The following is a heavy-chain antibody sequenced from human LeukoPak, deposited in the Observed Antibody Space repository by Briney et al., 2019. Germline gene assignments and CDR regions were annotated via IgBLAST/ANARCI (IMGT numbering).Heavy chain of an antibody. CDR3: ARDSSSWYVGNY. Sequence: PSETLSLTCAVYGGSFSGYYWSWIRQPPGKGLEWIGEINHSGSTNYNPSLKSRVTISVDTSKNQFSLKLSSVTAADTAVYYCARDSSSWYVGNYWGQGTLVTVSS. CDR2: INHSGST. V-gene: IGHV4-34*01. D-gene: IGHD6-13*01. J-gene: IGHJ4*02. CDR1: GGSFSGYY.